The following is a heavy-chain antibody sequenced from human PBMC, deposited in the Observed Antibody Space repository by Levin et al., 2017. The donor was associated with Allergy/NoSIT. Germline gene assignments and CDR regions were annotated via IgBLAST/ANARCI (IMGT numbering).Heavy chain of an antibody. V-gene: IGHV3-53*01. CDR1: GPGVSKNY. Sequence: LSLTCAPSGPGVSKNYLTWVRQAPGKGLEWVANIYTTGTTFYTDSVRGRFTISRDNSKNILSLQLDDLRVDDTALYYCPREATYGSGWFFDNWGQGIPVTVS. D-gene: IGHD6-13*01. CDR2: IYTTGTT. CDR3: PREATYGSGWFFDN. J-gene: IGHJ4*02.